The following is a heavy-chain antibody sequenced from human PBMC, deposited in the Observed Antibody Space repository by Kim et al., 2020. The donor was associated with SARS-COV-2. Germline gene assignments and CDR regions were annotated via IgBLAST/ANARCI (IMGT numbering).Heavy chain of an antibody. CDR2: TYYRSKWYN. Sequence: SQTLSLTCAISGDSVSSNSAACNWIRQSPSRGLEWLGRTYYRSKWYNDYAVSVKSRITINPDTSKNQFSLQLNSVTPEDTAVYYCARDPGWRVGATRYYGMDVWGHRTTVTVSS. D-gene: IGHD1-26*01. V-gene: IGHV6-1*01. CDR3: ARDPGWRVGATRYYGMDV. CDR1: GDSVSSNSAA. J-gene: IGHJ6*02.